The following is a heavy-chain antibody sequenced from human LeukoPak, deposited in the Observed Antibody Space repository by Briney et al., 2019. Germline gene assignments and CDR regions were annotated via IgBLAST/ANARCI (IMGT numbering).Heavy chain of an antibody. CDR3: ARGDKRVTFGGVIVPFDY. Sequence: GGSLRLSCAASGFTFSDYYMSWIRQAPGKGLEWVSYISSSGSTIYYADSVKGRFTISRDNAKNSLYLQMNSLRAEDTAVYYCARGDKRVTFGGVIVPFDYWGQGTLVTVSS. CDR2: ISSSGSTI. J-gene: IGHJ4*02. CDR1: GFTFSDYY. D-gene: IGHD3-16*02. V-gene: IGHV3-11*01.